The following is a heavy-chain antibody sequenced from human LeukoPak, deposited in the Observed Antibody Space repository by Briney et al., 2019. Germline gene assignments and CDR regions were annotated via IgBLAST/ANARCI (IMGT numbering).Heavy chain of an antibody. Sequence: ASVKVSCKASGGTFSSYAISWVRQAPGQGLEWMGGIIPIFGTANYAQKFQGRVTITADESTSTAYMELSSLRSEATAVYYCARRYSSSSVDRPLYYFDYWGRGTLVTVSS. J-gene: IGHJ4*02. CDR3: ARRYSSSSVDRPLYYFDY. CDR2: IIPIFGTA. D-gene: IGHD6-6*01. V-gene: IGHV1-69*01. CDR1: GGTFSSYA.